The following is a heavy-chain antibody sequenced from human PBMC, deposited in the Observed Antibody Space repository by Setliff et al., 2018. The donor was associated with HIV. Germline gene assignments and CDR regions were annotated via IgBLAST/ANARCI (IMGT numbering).Heavy chain of an antibody. D-gene: IGHD6-13*01. CDR3: ARDGSSWYNWFDP. CDR2: IYYSGST. CDR1: GGSISSYY. V-gene: IGHV4-59*01. J-gene: IGHJ5*02. Sequence: PSETLSLTCTVSGGSISSYYWSWIRQPPGKGLEWIGYIYYSGSTNYNPSLKSRATISVDTSKNQFSLKLSSVTAADTAVYYCARDGSSWYNWFDPWGQGTLVTVSS.